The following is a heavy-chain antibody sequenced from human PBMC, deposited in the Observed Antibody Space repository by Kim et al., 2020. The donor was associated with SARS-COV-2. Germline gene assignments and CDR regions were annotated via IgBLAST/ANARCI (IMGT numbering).Heavy chain of an antibody. Sequence: GGSLRLSCAASGFTFSSYSMNWVRQAPGKGLEWVSSISSSSSYIYYADSVKGRFTISRDNAKNSLYLQMNSLRAEDTAVYYCYQGWLQPWTMENDYWGQGTLVTVSS. D-gene: IGHD2-2*01. CDR1: GFTFSSYS. V-gene: IGHV3-21*01. CDR3: YQGWLQPWTMENDY. CDR2: ISSSSSYI. J-gene: IGHJ4*02.